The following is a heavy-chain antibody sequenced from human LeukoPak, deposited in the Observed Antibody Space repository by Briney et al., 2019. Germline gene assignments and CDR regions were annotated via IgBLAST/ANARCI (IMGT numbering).Heavy chain of an antibody. CDR1: GITFSSYG. V-gene: IGHV3-23*01. CDR3: AKNGDRGAYCTGGTCYPYFYYYMDV. D-gene: IGHD2-15*01. CDR2: ISSTGGTT. J-gene: IGHJ6*03. Sequence: GGTLRLSCAASGITFSSYGMSWVRQAPGKGLEWVSSISSTGGTTYYADSVKGRFTISRDNSKNTLYLQMNSLRAEDTAIYYCAKNGDRGAYCTGGTCYPYFYYYMDVWGRGTTVTI.